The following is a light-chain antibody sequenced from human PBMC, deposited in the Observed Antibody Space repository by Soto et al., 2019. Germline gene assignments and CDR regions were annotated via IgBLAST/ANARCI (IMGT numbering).Light chain of an antibody. Sequence: DIQMTQSPSTLSGSLGDRVTITCRASQTISSWLAWYQQKPWKAPKLLIYAASSLQSGVPSRFSGSGSGTDFTLTISSLQPEDFATYYCQQLRMYPSTFGGGTKVDI. J-gene: IGKJ4*01. CDR2: AAS. V-gene: IGKV1-5*01. CDR3: QQLRMYPST. CDR1: QTISSW.